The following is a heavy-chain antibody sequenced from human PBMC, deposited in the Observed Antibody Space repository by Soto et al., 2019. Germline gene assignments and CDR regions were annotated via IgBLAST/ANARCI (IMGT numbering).Heavy chain of an antibody. V-gene: IGHV1-69*01. J-gene: IGHJ6*02. D-gene: IGHD2-2*01. CDR1: GGTFSSSA. CDR3: ARGDPSIPDQYGIDV. CDR2: ILPIFGTA. Sequence: QVQLVQSGAEVKKPGSSVKVYCQASGGTFSSSAISWVLQAPGQGPEWMGGILPIFGTANYAQKFKCRFTITAYESTSTAYMERSSLRSEDTAVYYCARGDPSIPDQYGIDVWGQGTTVTVSS.